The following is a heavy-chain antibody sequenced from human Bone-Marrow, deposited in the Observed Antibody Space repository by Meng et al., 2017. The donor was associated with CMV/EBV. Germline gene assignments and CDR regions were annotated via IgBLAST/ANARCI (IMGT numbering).Heavy chain of an antibody. CDR3: ASSGYSGYDWYFDY. D-gene: IGHD5-12*01. CDR2: IYYSGST. V-gene: IGHV4-59*01. Sequence: GSLRLSCTVSGGSISSYYWSWIRQPPGKGLEWIGYIYYSGSTNYNPSLKSRVTISVDTSKIQFSLKLSSVTAADTAVYYCASSGYSGYDWYFDYWGQGTLVTVSS. CDR1: GGSISSYY. J-gene: IGHJ4*02.